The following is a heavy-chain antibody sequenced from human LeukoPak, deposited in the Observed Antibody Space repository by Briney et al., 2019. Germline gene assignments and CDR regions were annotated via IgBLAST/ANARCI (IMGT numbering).Heavy chain of an antibody. CDR1: GGSFSGYY. V-gene: IGHV4-34*01. CDR2: INHSGST. J-gene: IGHJ4*02. Sequence: SETLSLTCAVYGGSFSGYYWSWIRQPPGKGLEWIGEINHSGSTNYNPSLKSRVTISVDTSKNQFSLKLSSVTAADTAVYYCARGFAAAGSYWGQGTLVTVSS. CDR3: ARGFAAAGSY. D-gene: IGHD6-13*01.